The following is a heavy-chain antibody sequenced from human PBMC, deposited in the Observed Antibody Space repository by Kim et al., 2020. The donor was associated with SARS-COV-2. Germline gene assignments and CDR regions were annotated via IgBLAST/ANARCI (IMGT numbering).Heavy chain of an antibody. CDR1: GFTFSDNY. D-gene: IGHD5-12*01. CDR3: ARDRDGYHSFDY. Sequence: GGSLRLSCAASGFTFSDNYMTWIRQAPGQGLEWLSHISSSSHTSYTDSVKGRFTISRDNAKKSLYLQMNSLRVDDTGIYYCARDRDGYHSFDYWGQGTLVTVSS. CDR2: ISSSSHT. V-gene: IGHV3-11*06. J-gene: IGHJ4*02.